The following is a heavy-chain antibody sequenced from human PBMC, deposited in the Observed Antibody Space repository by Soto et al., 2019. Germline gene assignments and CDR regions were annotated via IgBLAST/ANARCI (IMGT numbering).Heavy chain of an antibody. J-gene: IGHJ4*02. D-gene: IGHD4-17*01. CDR3: ARGLSVTLFDN. V-gene: IGHV4-31*03. CDR1: GGSISTGGYY. Sequence: QVQLQESGPGLVKPSQTLSLTCTVSGGSISTGGYYWTWIRQHPGKGLEWIGYIYYSGSTYYNPSRTSRVTISVDTSKNQFSLKLSSVTAADTAVYYCARGLSVTLFDNWGQGTRVTVSS. CDR2: IYYSGST.